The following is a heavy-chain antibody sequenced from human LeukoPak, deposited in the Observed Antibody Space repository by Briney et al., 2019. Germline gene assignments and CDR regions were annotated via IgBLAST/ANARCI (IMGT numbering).Heavy chain of an antibody. D-gene: IGHD2-2*01. Sequence: SETLSLTCAVYGGSFSGYYWSWIRQPPGKGLEWIGEINHSGSTNYNPSLKSRVTISVETSKNQFSLKLSSVTAADTAVYYCARVVPAAGTYYYYYYGMDVWGKGTTVTVSS. CDR3: ARVVPAAGTYYYYYYGMDV. CDR2: INHSGST. V-gene: IGHV4-34*01. CDR1: GGSFSGYY. J-gene: IGHJ6*04.